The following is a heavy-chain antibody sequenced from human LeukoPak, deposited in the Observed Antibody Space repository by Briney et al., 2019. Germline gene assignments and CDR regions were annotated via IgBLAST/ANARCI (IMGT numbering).Heavy chain of an antibody. Sequence: PSETLSLTCTVSGGSVSSGSYYWSWIRQPPGKGLEWIGYIYYSGSTNYNPSLKSRVTISVDTSKNQFSLKLSSVTAADTAVYYCARRGRRYCSGGSCYSLHYYFDYWGQGTLVTVSS. J-gene: IGHJ4*02. V-gene: IGHV4-61*01. CDR1: GGSVSSGSYY. D-gene: IGHD2-15*01. CDR2: IYYSGST. CDR3: ARRGRRYCSGGSCYSLHYYFDY.